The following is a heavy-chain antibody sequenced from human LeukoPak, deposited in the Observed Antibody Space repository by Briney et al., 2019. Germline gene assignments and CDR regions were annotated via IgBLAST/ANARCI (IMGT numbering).Heavy chain of an antibody. CDR1: GGSISSYY. J-gene: IGHJ5*02. D-gene: IGHD1-26*01. V-gene: IGHV4-59*08. Sequence: SETLSLTCTVSGGSISSYYWSWIRQRPGKGLEWIGYIYYSGSTNYNPSLKSRVTISVDTSKNQFSLKLSSVTAADTAVYYCASWRPGASNWFDPWGQGTLVTVSS. CDR2: IYYSGST. CDR3: ASWRPGASNWFDP.